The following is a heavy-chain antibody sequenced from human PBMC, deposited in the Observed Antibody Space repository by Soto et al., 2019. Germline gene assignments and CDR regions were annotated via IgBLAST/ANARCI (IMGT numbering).Heavy chain of an antibody. CDR1: GYTFTSYA. J-gene: IGHJ4*02. D-gene: IGHD2-21*02. V-gene: IGHV1-3*05. Sequence: QVQLVQSGAEEKKPGASVKVSCKASGYTFTSYAMHWVRQAPGQRLEWMGWINAGNGNTKYSQKFQGRVTITRDTSASTAYMELSSLRSDDTAVYYCAMRFVVVTALDYWGQGTLVTVYS. CDR3: AMRFVVVTALDY. CDR2: INAGNGNT.